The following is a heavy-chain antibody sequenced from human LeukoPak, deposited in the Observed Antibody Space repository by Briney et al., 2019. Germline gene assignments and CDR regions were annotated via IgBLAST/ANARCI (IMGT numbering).Heavy chain of an antibody. CDR3: ARDIQAYCGGDCQPDAFDY. J-gene: IGHJ4*02. V-gene: IGHV3-23*01. CDR1: GFTFSSYA. CDR2: ISGSGGST. D-gene: IGHD2-21*02. Sequence: PGGSLRLSCAASGFTFSSYAMSWVRQAPGEGLEWVSAISGSGGSTYYADSVKGRFTISRDNSKNTLYLQMNSLRAEDTAVYYCARDIQAYCGGDCQPDAFDYWGQGTLVTVSS.